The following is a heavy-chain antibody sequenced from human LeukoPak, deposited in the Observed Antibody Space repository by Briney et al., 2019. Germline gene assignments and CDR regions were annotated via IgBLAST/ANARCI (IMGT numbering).Heavy chain of an antibody. CDR2: ISGSGGST. CDR3: AKSLFTSATGTSRAFHI. V-gene: IGHV3-23*01. Sequence: RSYYWGWVRQAPGKGLEWVSAISGSGGSTYYADSVRGRFTISRDNSKSTLFLQMNDLRVEDTTKFYCAKSLFTSATGTSRAFHIWGQGTMVSVSS. J-gene: IGHJ3*02. D-gene: IGHD1-1*01. CDR1: RSYY.